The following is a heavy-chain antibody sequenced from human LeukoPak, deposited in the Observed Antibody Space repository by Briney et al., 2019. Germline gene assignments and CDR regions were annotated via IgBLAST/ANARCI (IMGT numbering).Heavy chain of an antibody. CDR2: INSGGSTT. CDR1: GFTFSSYD. CDR3: ATSRSTTTPDY. Sequence: PGGSLRLSCAVSGFTFSSYDMNWVRQAPGKGLEWVSYINSGGSTTYYADSVKGRFTLSRDNAKNSLYLQMNSLRVEDTAVYYCATSRSTTTPDYWGREPWSPSPQ. D-gene: IGHD2/OR15-2a*01. J-gene: IGHJ4*02. V-gene: IGHV3-48*03.